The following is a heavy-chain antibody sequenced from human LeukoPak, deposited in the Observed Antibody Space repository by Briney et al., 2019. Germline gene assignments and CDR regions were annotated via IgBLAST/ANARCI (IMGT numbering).Heavy chain of an antibody. D-gene: IGHD3-22*01. J-gene: IGHJ4*02. CDR1: GFTVSNNY. CDR2: IYSGGST. V-gene: IGHV3-53*01. Sequence: PGGSLRLSCAASGFTVSNNYMSWGRQAPGKGLEWVSVIYSGGSTYYADSVKGRFTISRDNSKNTLYLQMNSLRAEDTAVYYCARAPLYDSSGYYGIDYWGQGTLVTVSS. CDR3: ARAPLYDSSGYYGIDY.